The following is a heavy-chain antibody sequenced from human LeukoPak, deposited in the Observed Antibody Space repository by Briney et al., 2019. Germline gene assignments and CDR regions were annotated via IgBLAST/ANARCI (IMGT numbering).Heavy chain of an antibody. CDR2: FDSEDGET. CDR1: GYTLTELS. Sequence: ASVKVSCKVSGYTLTELSMHWVRQAPGKGLEWMGGFDSEDGETIYAQKFQGRVTMTEDTSTDTAYMELSSLRSEDTAVYYCATEDYSSSSLRWFDPWGQGTLVTVSS. V-gene: IGHV1-24*01. J-gene: IGHJ5*02. D-gene: IGHD6-6*01. CDR3: ATEDYSSSSLRWFDP.